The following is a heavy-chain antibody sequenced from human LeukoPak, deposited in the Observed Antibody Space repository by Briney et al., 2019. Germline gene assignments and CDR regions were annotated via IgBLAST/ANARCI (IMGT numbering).Heavy chain of an antibody. CDR3: ARGHRITMIVVVTHGYYFDY. CDR2: MNPNSGNT. J-gene: IGHJ4*02. Sequence: ASVKVSCKASGYTFTSYDINWVRQATGQGLEWMGWMNPNSGNTGYAQKFQGRVTITRNTSISTAYMELSSLRSEDTAVYYCARGHRITMIVVVTHGYYFDYWGQGTLVTVSS. V-gene: IGHV1-8*03. CDR1: GYTFTSYD. D-gene: IGHD3-22*01.